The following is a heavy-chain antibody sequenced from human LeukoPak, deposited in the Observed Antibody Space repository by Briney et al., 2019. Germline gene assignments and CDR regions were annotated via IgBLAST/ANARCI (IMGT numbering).Heavy chain of an antibody. J-gene: IGHJ4*02. Sequence: PGGSLRLSCAASGFTFSSYAMSWVRQAPGKGLEWVSAISGSGGSTYSADSVKGRFTISRDESKNTLYLQMNSLRAEDTAVYYCAKAPYSSSRFNYFDYWGQGTLVTVSS. V-gene: IGHV3-23*01. CDR2: ISGSGGST. CDR1: GFTFSSYA. D-gene: IGHD6-13*01. CDR3: AKAPYSSSRFNYFDY.